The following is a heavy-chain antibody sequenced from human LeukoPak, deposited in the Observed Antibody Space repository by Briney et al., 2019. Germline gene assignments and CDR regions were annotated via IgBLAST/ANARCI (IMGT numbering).Heavy chain of an antibody. V-gene: IGHV4-59*01. D-gene: IGHD1-26*01. J-gene: IGHJ4*02. CDR2: IHDSGTT. Sequence: KTSETLSLTCTVFGVSIINYFWTWIRQPPGKGLEWIGNIHDSGTTNYNPSLKSRVTMSVDTSKNQFSLKLSSVTAADTAMYYCVLGARPSGYWGQGTLVTVSS. CDR3: VLGARPSGY. CDR1: GVSIINYF.